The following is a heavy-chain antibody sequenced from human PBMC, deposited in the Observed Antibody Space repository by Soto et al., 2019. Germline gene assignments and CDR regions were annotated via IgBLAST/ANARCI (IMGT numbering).Heavy chain of an antibody. CDR2: ISAYNGNT. Sequence: QVQLVQSGAEVKKPGASVKVSCKASGYTFTSYGISWVRQAPGQGLEWMGWISAYNGNTNYAQKLQGRVTMTTDTTTSTAYMELRSLRSDDTAVYYCARARSAGDSGYPDDWFDPWGQGTLVTVSS. D-gene: IGHD3-22*01. V-gene: IGHV1-18*01. CDR3: ARARSAGDSGYPDDWFDP. J-gene: IGHJ5*02. CDR1: GYTFTSYG.